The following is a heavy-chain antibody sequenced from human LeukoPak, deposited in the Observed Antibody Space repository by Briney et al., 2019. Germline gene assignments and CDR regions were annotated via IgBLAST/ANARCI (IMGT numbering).Heavy chain of an antibody. V-gene: IGHV1-24*01. J-gene: IGHJ4*02. CDR2: FDPEDGET. CDR3: ATDRMWYSSSWYYFDY. D-gene: IGHD6-13*01. Sequence: ASVKVSCKVSGYTLNELSMHWVRQAPGKGLEWMGGFDPEDGETIYAQKFQGRVTMTEDTSTDTAYMELSSLRSEDTAVYYCATDRMWYSSSWYYFDYWGQGTLVTVSS. CDR1: GYTLNELS.